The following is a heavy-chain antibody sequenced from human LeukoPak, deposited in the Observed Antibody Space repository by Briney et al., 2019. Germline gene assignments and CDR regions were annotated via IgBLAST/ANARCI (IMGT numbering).Heavy chain of an antibody. J-gene: IGHJ6*03. D-gene: IGHD6-6*01. CDR1: GGSISSGSYY. Sequence: PSQTLSLTCTVSGGSISSGSYYWSWIRQPAGKGLEWIGRLYTSGTTNYNPSLKSRVTISVDTSKNQFSLKLSSVTAADTAVYYCARGESSSSPLYYYYYYMDVWGKGTMVTVSS. V-gene: IGHV4-61*02. CDR3: ARGESSSSPLYYYYYYMDV. CDR2: LYTSGTT.